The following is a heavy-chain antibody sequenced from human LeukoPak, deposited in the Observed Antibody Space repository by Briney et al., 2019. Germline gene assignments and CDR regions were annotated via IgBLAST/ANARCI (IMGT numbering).Heavy chain of an antibody. V-gene: IGHV1-8*01. J-gene: IGHJ6*03. CDR1: GYSFTSYD. CDR2: MNPNSANA. Sequence: ASVKVSCKASGYSFTSYDINWVRQATGQGLEWMGWMNPNSANAGYSQKFQDRVTMTRSTSISTAYMELSSLRSEDTAVYYCARGRGYYYMDVWGKGTTVTVSS. D-gene: IGHD3-10*01. CDR3: ARGRGYYYMDV.